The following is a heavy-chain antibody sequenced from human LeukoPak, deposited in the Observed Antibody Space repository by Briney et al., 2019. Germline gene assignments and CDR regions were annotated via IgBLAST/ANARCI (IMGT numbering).Heavy chain of an antibody. Sequence: GASVKVSCKASGYTFAGYGVHWVRQAPGQGLECMGWINTGNGNTGSSQNFQGRVTLTKDTAASTAYMDLSGLTSEDTAVYYCAEDHGKSGSFDYWGQGTLVTASS. CDR2: INTGNGNT. CDR3: AEDHGKSGSFDY. D-gene: IGHD5-24*01. CDR1: GYTFAGYG. J-gene: IGHJ4*02. V-gene: IGHV1-3*04.